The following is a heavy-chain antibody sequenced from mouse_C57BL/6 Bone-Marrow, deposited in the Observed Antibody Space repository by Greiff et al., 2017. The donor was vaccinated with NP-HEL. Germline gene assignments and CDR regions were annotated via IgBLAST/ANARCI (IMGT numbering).Heavy chain of an antibody. CDR2: INYDGSST. Sequence: EVQVVESEGGLVQPGRSMKLSCTASGFTFSDYYMAWVRQVPEKGLEWVANINYDGSSTYYLDSLKSRFIISRDNAKNILYLQMSSLKSEDTATYYCARDGGDSSMDYWGQGTSVTVSS. D-gene: IGHD3-2*01. V-gene: IGHV5-16*01. J-gene: IGHJ4*01. CDR1: GFTFSDYY. CDR3: ARDGGDSSMDY.